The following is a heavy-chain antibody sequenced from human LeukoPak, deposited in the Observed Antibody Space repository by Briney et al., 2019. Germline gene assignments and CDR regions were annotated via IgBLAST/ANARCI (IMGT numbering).Heavy chain of an antibody. Sequence: GGSLRLSCSASGFSFSNYAMYWVSQAPGKGLEWVANIKQGGSEKYYVDSVKGRFTISRDNAKNSLYLQMNSLRAEDTAVYYCARDFGLRCSGGTCYSVYYYGMDVWGKGTTVTVSS. CDR3: ARDFGLRCSGGTCYSVYYYGMDV. CDR2: IKQGGSEK. D-gene: IGHD2-15*01. V-gene: IGHV3-7*03. CDR1: GFSFSNYA. J-gene: IGHJ6*04.